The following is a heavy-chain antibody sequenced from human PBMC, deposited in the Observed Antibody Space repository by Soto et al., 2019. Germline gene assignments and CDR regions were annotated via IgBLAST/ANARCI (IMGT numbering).Heavy chain of an antibody. CDR2: IYPGDSDT. CDR3: ARPHYYGSGSYYAPDY. D-gene: IGHD3-10*01. V-gene: IGHV5-51*01. Sequence: PGESLKISCKGSGYSFTSYWIGWVRQMPGKGLEWMGIIYPGDSDTRYSPSFQGQVTISADKSISTAYLQWGSLKASDTAMYYCARPHYYGSGSYYAPDYWGQGTLVTVSS. CDR1: GYSFTSYW. J-gene: IGHJ4*02.